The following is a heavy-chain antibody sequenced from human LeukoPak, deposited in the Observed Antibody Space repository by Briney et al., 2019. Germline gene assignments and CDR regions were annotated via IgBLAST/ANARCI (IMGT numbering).Heavy chain of an antibody. V-gene: IGHV1-69*01. J-gene: IGHJ4*02. D-gene: IGHD6-19*01. CDR3: ARVGSGVAVAGDY. CDR1: GGTFSSYA. CDR2: IIPIFGTA. Sequence: ASVKVSCKASGGTFSSYAMSWVRQAPGQGLEWMGGIIPIFGTANYAQKFQGRVTITADESTSTAYMELSSLRSEDTAVYYCARVGSGVAVAGDYWGQGTLVTVSS.